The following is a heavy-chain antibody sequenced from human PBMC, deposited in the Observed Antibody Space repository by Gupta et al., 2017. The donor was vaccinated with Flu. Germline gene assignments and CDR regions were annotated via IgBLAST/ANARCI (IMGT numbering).Heavy chain of an antibody. Sequence: QLQLQESGPGLVKPSETLSLTCTVSGGSISSSSYYWGWIRQPPGKGLEWIGSIYYSGSTYYNPSLKSRVTISVDTSKNQFSLKLSSVTAADTAVYYCARCSSSWYWFDPWGQGTLVTVSS. V-gene: IGHV4-39*01. J-gene: IGHJ5*02. CDR2: IYYSGST. CDR1: GGSISSSSYY. D-gene: IGHD6-13*01. CDR3: ARCSSSWYWFDP.